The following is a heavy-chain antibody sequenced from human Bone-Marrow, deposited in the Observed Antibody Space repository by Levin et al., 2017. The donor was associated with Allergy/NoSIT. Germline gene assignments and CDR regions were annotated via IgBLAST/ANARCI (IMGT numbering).Heavy chain of an antibody. CDR2: IYHSGST. V-gene: IGHV4-31*03. Sequence: PSETLSLTCTVSGGSISSGVYYWTWIRQHPGTGLEWIGYIYHSGSTYYNPSLKSRLRISVDTSKNQFSLRLTSVTAADTALYYCARDVRGHGILDNWGQGTLVTVSS. D-gene: IGHD2-15*01. CDR3: ARDVRGHGILDN. J-gene: IGHJ4*02. CDR1: GGSISSGVYY.